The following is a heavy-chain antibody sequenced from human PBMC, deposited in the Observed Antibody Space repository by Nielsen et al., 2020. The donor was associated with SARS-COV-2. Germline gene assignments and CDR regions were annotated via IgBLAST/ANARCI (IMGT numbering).Heavy chain of an antibody. CDR1: GYTFTGYH. J-gene: IGHJ4*02. D-gene: IGHD3-22*01. V-gene: IGHV1-2*04. Sequence: ASVKVSCMASGYTFTGYHIHWVRQAPGQGLEWMGWINPNTGNTKYAQKFQDWVTMTRDTSINTAYIELSRLRSDDMAVYFCARRGHDNSGYYWDYWGQGTLVTVSS. CDR3: ARRGHDNSGYYWDY. CDR2: INPNTGNT.